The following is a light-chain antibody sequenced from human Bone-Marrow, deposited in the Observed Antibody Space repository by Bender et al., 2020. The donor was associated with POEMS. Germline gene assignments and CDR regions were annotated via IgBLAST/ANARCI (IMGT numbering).Light chain of an antibody. CDR2: DVS. CDR1: SSNIGAGYD. Sequence: QSVLTQPPSVSEAPGQRVTISCTGSSSNIGAGYDVHWYQHHPGKAPKLIIYDVSDRPSGVSNRFSGSKSGNTASLTISGLQAEDEADYYCQSYDNSLGGWVFGGGTKLTVL. CDR3: QSYDNSLGGWV. J-gene: IGLJ3*02. V-gene: IGLV1-40*01.